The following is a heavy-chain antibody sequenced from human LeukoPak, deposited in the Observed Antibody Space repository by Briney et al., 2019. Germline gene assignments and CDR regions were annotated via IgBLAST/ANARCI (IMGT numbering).Heavy chain of an antibody. D-gene: IGHD2-21*02. CDR1: GFTFSNFV. CDR2: ISGISGST. CDR3: AKDRIAYCGGDCYRFDY. J-gene: IGHJ4*02. V-gene: IGHV3-23*01. Sequence: GGSLRLSCAASGFTFSNFVMGWVRQAPGKGLEWVSGISGISGSTYYADSVKGRFTISRDNSKNTLYLQMNSPRAEDTAVYYCAKDRIAYCGGDCYRFDYRGQGTLVTVSS.